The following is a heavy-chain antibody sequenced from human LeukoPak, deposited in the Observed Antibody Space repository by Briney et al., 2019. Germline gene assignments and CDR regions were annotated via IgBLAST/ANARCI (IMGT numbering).Heavy chain of an antibody. D-gene: IGHD3-22*01. Sequence: ASVKVSCKASGYTFTGYYMHWVRQAPGQGLEWMGWINPNSGGTNYAQKFQGRVTMTRDTSISTAYMELSRLRSDDTAVYYCARGTVITTIGLELDYWGQGTLVTVSS. CDR1: GYTFTGYY. V-gene: IGHV1-2*02. CDR3: ARGTVITTIGLELDY. J-gene: IGHJ4*02. CDR2: INPNSGGT.